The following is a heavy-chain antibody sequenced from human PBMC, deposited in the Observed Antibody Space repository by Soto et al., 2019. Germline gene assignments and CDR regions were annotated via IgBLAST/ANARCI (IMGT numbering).Heavy chain of an antibody. CDR1: GYTFTGYY. V-gene: IGHV1-2*02. CDR2: INPNSGGT. Sequence: GAPVKVSCKASGYTFTGYYMPWVRQGPGQGLEWMGWINPNSGGTNYAQKFQGRVTMTRDTSISTAYMELSRLRSDDTAVYYCAREGQQLTLYYGMDVWGQGNTVTLSS. J-gene: IGHJ6*02. CDR3: AREGQQLTLYYGMDV. D-gene: IGHD6-13*01.